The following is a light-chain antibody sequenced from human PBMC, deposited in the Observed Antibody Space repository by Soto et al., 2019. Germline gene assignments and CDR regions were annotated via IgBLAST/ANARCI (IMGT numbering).Light chain of an antibody. J-gene: IGKJ2*01. CDR3: QQSYSTPPT. CDR2: AAS. V-gene: IGKV1-39*01. CDR1: ESIRTW. Sequence: DIQMTQSPSTLSASIGDRVTITCRASESIRTWLAWYQHKPGKAPKFLIYAASSLQSGVPSRFSGSGSGTDFTLTISSLQPEDFATYYCQQSYSTPPTFGQGTKLEIK.